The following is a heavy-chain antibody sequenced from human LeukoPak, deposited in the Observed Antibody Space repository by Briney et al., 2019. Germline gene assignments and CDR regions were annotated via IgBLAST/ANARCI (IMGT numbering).Heavy chain of an antibody. V-gene: IGHV4-39*01. CDR3: ARHTHYDFWSGYLDAFDI. CDR2: IYYSGST. D-gene: IGHD3-3*01. Sequence: SETLSLTCTGSGGSISSSSYYWGWIRQPPGERLEWIGSIYYSGSTYYNPSLKSRVTISVDTSKNQFSLKLSSVTAAETAVYYCARHTHYDFWSGYLDAFDIWGQGTMVTVSS. CDR1: GGSISSSSYY. J-gene: IGHJ3*02.